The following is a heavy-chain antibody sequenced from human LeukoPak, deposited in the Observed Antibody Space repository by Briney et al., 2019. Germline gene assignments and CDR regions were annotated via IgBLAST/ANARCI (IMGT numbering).Heavy chain of an antibody. V-gene: IGHV5-51*01. J-gene: IGHJ4*02. CDR2: IYPGDSDT. D-gene: IGHD1-26*01. CDR1: GYSFTNSW. CDR3: ARRARTGSQYYFDY. Sequence: GESLKISCRSSGYSFTNSWIGWVRQMPGKGLEWRGIIYPGDSDTRYSPSFQGLVTISADKSISTAYLQWSSLKASDTAMYYCARRARTGSQYYFDYWGQGTLVTVAS.